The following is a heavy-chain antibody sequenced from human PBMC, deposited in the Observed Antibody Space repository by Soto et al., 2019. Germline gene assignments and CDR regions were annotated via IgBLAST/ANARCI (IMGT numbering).Heavy chain of an antibody. D-gene: IGHD2-21*01. V-gene: IGHV1-69*01. CDR3: ARIRTYPFSVRLGAGMDV. J-gene: IGHJ6*02. Sequence: QVQLVQSGAEVKEPGSSVRVSCKASGGTFDNFIMNWVRQTPGQGLEWMGGIVPMLGTPTYAEKFKGRVTISATGSSSTMYLDASTLSSESADMCNRARIRTYPFSVRLGAGMDVVGQGTSV. CDR1: GGTFDNFI. CDR2: IVPMLGTP.